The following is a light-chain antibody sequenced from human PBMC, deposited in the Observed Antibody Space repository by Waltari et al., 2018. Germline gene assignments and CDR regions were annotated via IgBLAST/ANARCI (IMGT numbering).Light chain of an antibody. CDR3: QQSFSTPYT. V-gene: IGKV1-39*01. CDR1: QSISTS. J-gene: IGKJ2*01. CDR2: AAS. Sequence: DIQMTQSPSSLSASVGDRITITCRASQSISTSLNWYQQKPGTAPKLLIYAASSLQSGVPSSFSGSGSGTDFTLTISSLQPEDFATYYCQQSFSTPYTFGQGTKLEIK.